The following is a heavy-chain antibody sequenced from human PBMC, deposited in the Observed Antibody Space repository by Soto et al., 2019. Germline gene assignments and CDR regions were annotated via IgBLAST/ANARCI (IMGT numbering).Heavy chain of an antibody. J-gene: IGHJ4*02. CDR2: ITWNSRVL. CDR1: GLNFDDFA. Sequence: PGGSLRLSCVGTGLNFDDFAMHWVRQAPGKGLEWVSGITWNSRVLAYADSVKGRFTISRDNARNSLYLQMDSLRDEDTALYYCAKGRYDFCSPYYFDSWGQGTRVTGSS. D-gene: IGHD3-3*01. CDR3: AKGRYDFCSPYYFDS. V-gene: IGHV3-9*01.